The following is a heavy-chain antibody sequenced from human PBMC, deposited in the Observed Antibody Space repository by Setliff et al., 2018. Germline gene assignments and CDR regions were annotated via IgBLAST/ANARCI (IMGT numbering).Heavy chain of an antibody. J-gene: IGHJ2*01. CDR2: IYYDGTT. D-gene: IGHD6-6*01. CDR1: GDSINNVDLY. Sequence: SETLSLTCTVSGDSINNVDLYWGWIRQPPGKGPEWLGTIYYDGTTHYSPSLESRVTIPVDTTKNQFSLRLTSVTAADTAVYYCARNPASFQYSFDHWGRGTLVTVSS. V-gene: IGHV4-39*07. CDR3: ARNPASFQYSFDH.